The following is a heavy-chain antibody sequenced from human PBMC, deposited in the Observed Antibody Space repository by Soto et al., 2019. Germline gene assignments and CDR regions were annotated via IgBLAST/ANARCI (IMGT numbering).Heavy chain of an antibody. CDR1: GGSISGYF. CDR2: ISYSGST. D-gene: IGHD6-13*01. V-gene: IGHV4-59*01. CDR3: VRDGAATGSVYLDY. Sequence: SETLSLTCSVSGGSISGYFWSWIRQPPGKGLEWIGYISYSGSTNYNSSLKSRVTMSIDTSKNQFSLRLTSVTAADTAVYYCVRDGAATGSVYLDYWGQGTLVTVSS. J-gene: IGHJ4*02.